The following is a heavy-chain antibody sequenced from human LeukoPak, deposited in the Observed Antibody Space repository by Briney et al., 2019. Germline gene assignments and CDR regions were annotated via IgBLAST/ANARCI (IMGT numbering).Heavy chain of an antibody. D-gene: IGHD3-22*01. V-gene: IGHV3-23*01. J-gene: IGHJ4*02. CDR2: ISGNGGTT. Sequence: GGSLRLSCAASGFTFSSYAMSWVRQAPGKGLEWLSAISGNGGTTYYSDSVKGRFTISRDNSKNTLFLQMSSLRDEDAAVYYCAKDYYYDSSGYYAYTYYFDYWGQGTLVTVSP. CDR1: GFTFSSYA. CDR3: AKDYYYDSSGYYAYTYYFDY.